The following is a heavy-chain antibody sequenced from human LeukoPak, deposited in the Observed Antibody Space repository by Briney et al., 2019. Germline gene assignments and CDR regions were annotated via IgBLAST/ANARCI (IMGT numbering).Heavy chain of an antibody. CDR1: GFTFSSYS. CDR3: ARASRYCSGGSCYEVWFDP. Sequence: GGSLRLSCAASGFTFSSYSMNWVRQAPGKGLEWVSYISSSSSTIYYADSVKGRFTISRDNAKNSLYLQMNSLRDEDTAVYYCARASRYCSGGSCYEVWFDPWGQGTLVTVSS. CDR2: ISSSSSTI. D-gene: IGHD2-15*01. V-gene: IGHV3-48*02. J-gene: IGHJ5*02.